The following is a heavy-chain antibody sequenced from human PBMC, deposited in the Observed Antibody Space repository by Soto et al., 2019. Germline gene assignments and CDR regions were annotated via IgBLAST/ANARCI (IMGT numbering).Heavy chain of an antibody. V-gene: IGHV1-2*02. J-gene: IGHJ5*02. CDR2: INPNSGGT. CDR1: GYTFTGYY. CDR3: ARGEGITIFGVVHNWFDP. D-gene: IGHD3-3*01. Sequence: ASVKVSCKASGYTFTGYYMHWVRQAPGQGLEWMGWINPNSGGTNYAQKFRGRVTMTRDTSISTAYVELSRLRSDDTAVYYCARGEGITIFGVVHNWFDPWGQGTLVTVSS.